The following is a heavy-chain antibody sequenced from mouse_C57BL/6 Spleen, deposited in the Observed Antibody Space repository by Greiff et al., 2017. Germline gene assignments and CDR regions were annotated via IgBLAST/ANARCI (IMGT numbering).Heavy chain of an antibody. CDR1: GYAFSSYW. Sequence: VQLQESGAELVKPGASVKISCKASGYAFSSYWMNWVKQRPGKGLEWIGQIYPGDGDTNYNGKFKGKATLTADKSSSTAYMQLSSLTSEDSAVYFCARGGYDAGFAYWGQGTLVTVSA. CDR2: IYPGDGDT. CDR3: ARGGYDAGFAY. J-gene: IGHJ3*01. D-gene: IGHD2-10*02. V-gene: IGHV1-80*01.